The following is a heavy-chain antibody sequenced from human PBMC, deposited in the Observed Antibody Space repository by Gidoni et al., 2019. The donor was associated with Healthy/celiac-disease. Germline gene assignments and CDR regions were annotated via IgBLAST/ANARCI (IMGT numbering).Heavy chain of an antibody. V-gene: IGHV4-38-2*02. J-gene: IGHJ3*02. CDR3: ARGDAFDI. Sequence: WIGCIYHSGSTYYNPSLKSRVTISVDTSKNKFSLKLSSVTAADTAVYYCARGDAFDIWDQGTMVTVSS. CDR2: IYHSGST.